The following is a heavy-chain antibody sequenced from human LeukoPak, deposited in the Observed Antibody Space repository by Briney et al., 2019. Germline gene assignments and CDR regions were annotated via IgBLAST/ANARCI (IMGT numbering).Heavy chain of an antibody. Sequence: GGSLRLSCAASGFIFNNAWMSWVRQAPGKGLEWAGRIKSKTDGGTTDYAAPVKGRFTISRDDSKNTLYLQMNSLKTEDTAVYYCTTDGTYYYDSSFSYWGQGTLVTVSS. J-gene: IGHJ4*02. CDR2: IKSKTDGGTT. V-gene: IGHV3-15*01. D-gene: IGHD3-22*01. CDR1: GFIFNNAW. CDR3: TTDGTYYYDSSFSY.